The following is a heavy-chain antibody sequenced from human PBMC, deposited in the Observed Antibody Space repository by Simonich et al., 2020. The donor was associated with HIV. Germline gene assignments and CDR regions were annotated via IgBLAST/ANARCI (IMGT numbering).Heavy chain of an antibody. Sequence: QVQLQQWGAGLLEPSEPLSLTCAVYAGSFSGHYWSWIRQFPGKGLEWIAEIKHSGSPIYNPSLKSRVTISVDPSKNQFSRKLSSVTAADTAVYYCARQSLAARLFDDWGQGTLVTVSS. CDR3: ARQSLAARLFDD. V-gene: IGHV4-34*01. CDR1: AGSFSGHY. D-gene: IGHD6-6*01. J-gene: IGHJ4*02. CDR2: IKHSGSP.